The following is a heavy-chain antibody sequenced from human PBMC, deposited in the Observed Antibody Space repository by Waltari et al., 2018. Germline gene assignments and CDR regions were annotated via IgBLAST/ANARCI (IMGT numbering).Heavy chain of an antibody. CDR2: IHPGESDT. V-gene: IGHV5-51*01. J-gene: IGHJ4*02. D-gene: IGHD3-3*01. CDR3: ARHGRSGYHVASWVFDY. CDR1: GYRFTSYW. Sequence: VQLVPSGAEVKTPGESLKISCKGSGYRFTSYWIGWVRHMHGKGLEWIGIIHPGESDTRYSPSFQGQSTIAADKSISTAYLQWSSLKASDTAMYYCARHGRSGYHVASWVFDYWGQGTLVTVSS.